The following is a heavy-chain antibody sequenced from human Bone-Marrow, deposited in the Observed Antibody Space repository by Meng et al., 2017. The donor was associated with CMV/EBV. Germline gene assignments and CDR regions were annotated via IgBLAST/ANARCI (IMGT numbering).Heavy chain of an antibody. J-gene: IGHJ5*02. V-gene: IGHV4-59*01. CDR3: ARDYYDSTPYRWFDP. CDR1: GGSISSYY. CDR2: IYYSGST. D-gene: IGHD3-22*01. Sequence: GSLRLSCTVSGGSISSYYWSWIRQPPGKGLEWIGYIYYSGSTNYNPSLKSRVTISVDTSKNQFSLKLSSVTAADTAVYYCARDYYDSTPYRWFDPWGQGNLVTVSS.